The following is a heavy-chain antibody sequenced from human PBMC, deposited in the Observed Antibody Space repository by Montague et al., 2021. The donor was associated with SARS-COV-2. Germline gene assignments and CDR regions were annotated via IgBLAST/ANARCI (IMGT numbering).Heavy chain of an antibody. J-gene: IGHJ4*02. Sequence: SLRLSCAASGFTFSSYAMHWVRQAPGKGLEWVAVISYDGSNKYDADSVKGRFTISRDNSKNTLYLQMNSLRAEDTAVYYCARGSGGGYRGSFDYWGQGTLVTVSS. D-gene: IGHD5-18*01. CDR2: ISYDGSNK. CDR1: GFTFSSYA. V-gene: IGHV3-30*04. CDR3: ARGSGGGYRGSFDY.